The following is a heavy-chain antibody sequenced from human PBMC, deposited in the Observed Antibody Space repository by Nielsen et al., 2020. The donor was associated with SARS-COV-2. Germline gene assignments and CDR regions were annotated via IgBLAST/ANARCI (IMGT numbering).Heavy chain of an antibody. J-gene: IGHJ4*02. D-gene: IGHD3-22*01. CDR1: GYTFTSYG. CDR3: ARFSRYYYDSSGYPANFDY. V-gene: IGHV1-18*01. Sequence: SVKVSCKASGYTFTSYGISWVRQAPGQGLEWMGWISAYNGNTNYAQKLQGRVTMTTDTSTGTAYMELRSLRSDDTAVYYCARFSRYYYDSSGYPANFDYWGQGTLVTVSS. CDR2: ISAYNGNT.